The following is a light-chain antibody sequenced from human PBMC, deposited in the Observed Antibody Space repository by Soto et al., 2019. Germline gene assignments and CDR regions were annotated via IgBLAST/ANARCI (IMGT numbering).Light chain of an antibody. CDR1: SSDVGGYNF. CDR2: DVS. V-gene: IGLV2-14*03. J-gene: IGLJ1*01. Sequence: QSALTQPASVSGSPGQSITISCTGTSSDVGGYNFVSWYQQYPDEAPRLMIYDVSNRPSGVPNRFSGSKSGDTASLTISGLQAEDEADYYCTSFTSSHTYVFXTGTKVTVL. CDR3: TSFTSSHTYV.